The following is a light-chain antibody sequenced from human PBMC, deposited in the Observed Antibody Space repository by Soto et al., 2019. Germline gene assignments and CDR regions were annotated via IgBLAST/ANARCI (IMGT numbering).Light chain of an antibody. Sequence: QSALTQPRSVSGSPGQSVTISCTGTSSDVGAYNFVSWYHQHPGKAPKLVIFDVSQRPSGVPDRFSGSKSGSTASLTISGLQPEDEADYYCCSYGGSFYVIGTGTKLTVL. CDR1: SSDVGAYNF. CDR2: DVS. V-gene: IGLV2-11*01. CDR3: CSYGGSFYV. J-gene: IGLJ1*01.